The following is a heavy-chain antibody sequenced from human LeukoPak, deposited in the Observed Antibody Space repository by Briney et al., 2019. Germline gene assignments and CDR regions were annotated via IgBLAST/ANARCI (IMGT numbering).Heavy chain of an antibody. J-gene: IGHJ4*02. CDR3: ARTRPTVQGWGFDY. V-gene: IGHV1-18*01. Sequence: GASVKVSCKASGYTFSSYGISWVRQAPGQGLEWMGWISAYNGNTNYAQKVQGRVTMTTDTPTSTVYMDLRSLRSDDTAVYYCARTRPTVQGWGFDYWGQGTLVTVSS. D-gene: IGHD4-17*01. CDR2: ISAYNGNT. CDR1: GYTFSSYG.